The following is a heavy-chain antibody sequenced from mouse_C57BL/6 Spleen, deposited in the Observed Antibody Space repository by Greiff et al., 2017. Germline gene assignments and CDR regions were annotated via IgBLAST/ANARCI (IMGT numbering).Heavy chain of an antibody. J-gene: IGHJ2*01. CDR2: IHPNSGGT. Sequence: VQLQQPGAELVKPGASVKLSCKASGYTFTSYWMHWVKQRPGQGLEWIGMIHPNSGGTNYNEKFKSKATLTADKSSSTAYMQLRSLTSEDAAVYCCARSGLPYFDYWGQGTTLTVSS. CDR1: GYTFTSYW. V-gene: IGHV1-64*01. D-gene: IGHD2-2*01. CDR3: ARSGLPYFDY.